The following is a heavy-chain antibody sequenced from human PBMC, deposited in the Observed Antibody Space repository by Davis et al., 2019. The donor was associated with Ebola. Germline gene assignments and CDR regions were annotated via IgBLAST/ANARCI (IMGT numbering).Heavy chain of an antibody. Sequence: PSETLSLTCEVSGGSINTGVYSWNWIRQPPGKGLEWIGNVYHSGSSYYNPSLRSRVTISVDWSKNQVSLNLTSLTAADTAVYYCARDPGIAVAGTVYYYYYYMDVWGKGTTVTVSS. D-gene: IGHD6-19*01. J-gene: IGHJ6*03. V-gene: IGHV4-30-2*01. CDR1: GGSINTGVYS. CDR3: ARDPGIAVAGTVYYYYYYMDV. CDR2: VYHSGSS.